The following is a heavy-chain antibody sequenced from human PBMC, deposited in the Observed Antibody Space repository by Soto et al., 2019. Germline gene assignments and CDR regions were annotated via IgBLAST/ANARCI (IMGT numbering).Heavy chain of an antibody. CDR1: GGTFSSFT. CDR2: IIPIYGTA. V-gene: IGHV1-69*01. Sequence: QVQLVQSGAEVKKPGSSVKVSCKASGGTFSSFTISWVRQAPGQGLEWMGGIIPIYGTANYAQKFQGRVTIPADASTRTAYMELSSLRSADTAVYYCAKERRADWESYYYYAMDVWGQGTTVTVSS. D-gene: IGHD1-26*01. J-gene: IGHJ6*02. CDR3: AKERRADWESYYYYAMDV.